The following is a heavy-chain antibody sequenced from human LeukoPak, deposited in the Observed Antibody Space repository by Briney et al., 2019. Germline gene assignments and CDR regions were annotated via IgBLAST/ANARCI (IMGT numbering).Heavy chain of an antibody. CDR1: GYTFTGYY. CDR2: INPNSGGT. J-gene: IGHJ4*02. D-gene: IGHD3-22*01. Sequence: GASVKVSCKASGYTFTGYYMHWVRQAPGQGLEWMGWINPNSGGTNYAQKFQGRVTMTRDTSISTAYVELSRLRSDDTAVYYCARDADYYDSSGGFDYWGQGTLVTVSS. V-gene: IGHV1-2*02. CDR3: ARDADYYDSSGGFDY.